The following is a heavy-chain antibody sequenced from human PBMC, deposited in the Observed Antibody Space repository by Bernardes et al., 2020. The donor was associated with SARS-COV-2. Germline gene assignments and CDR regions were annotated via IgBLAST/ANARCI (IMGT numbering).Heavy chain of an antibody. D-gene: IGHD3-22*01. Sequence: GGSLRLSCAASGFTFSSYAMHWVRQAPGKGLEWVAVISYDGSNKYYADSVKGRFTISRDNSKNTLYLQMNSLRAEDTAVYYCARGPVHDSSGYYEYYYYGMDVWGQGPTVTVS. CDR3: ARGPVHDSSGYYEYYYYGMDV. CDR1: GFTFSSYA. CDR2: ISYDGSNK. V-gene: IGHV3-30-3*01. J-gene: IGHJ6*02.